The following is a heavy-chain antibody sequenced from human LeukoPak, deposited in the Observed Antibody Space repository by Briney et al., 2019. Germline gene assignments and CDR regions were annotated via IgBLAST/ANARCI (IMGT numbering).Heavy chain of an antibody. CDR3: ARGRGYCTGVSCDIDY. Sequence: GGSLRLSCAASGFTFNAYSMNWVRQAPGKGLEWVSNIISRGDTTHYAASVKGRFTISRDNPKNSVFLHLNSLRGDDTAVYYCARGRGYCTGVSCDIDYWGQGTLVTVSS. V-gene: IGHV3-48*04. D-gene: IGHD2-8*02. CDR2: IISRGDTT. CDR1: GFTFNAYS. J-gene: IGHJ4*02.